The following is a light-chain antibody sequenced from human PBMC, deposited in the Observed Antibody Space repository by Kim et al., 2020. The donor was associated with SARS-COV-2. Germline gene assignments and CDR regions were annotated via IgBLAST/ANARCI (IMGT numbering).Light chain of an antibody. Sequence: EIVLTQSPGTLSLSPGESATLSCRASQSVSSNYLAWYQQKPGQAPRLLIYGASSRATGIPDRFSGSGSGTDFTLTISRLEPDDFAVYYCQQYGSSPRTFGQGTKVDIK. CDR3: QQYGSSPRT. CDR2: GAS. CDR1: QSVSSNY. J-gene: IGKJ1*01. V-gene: IGKV3-20*01.